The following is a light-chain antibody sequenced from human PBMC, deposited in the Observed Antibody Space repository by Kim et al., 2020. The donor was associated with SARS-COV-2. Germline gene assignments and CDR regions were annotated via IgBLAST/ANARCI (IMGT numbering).Light chain of an antibody. CDR2: WAS. Sequence: ATINCKSSQSVLYSSNNKNYLAWYQQKPGQPPKLLIYWASTRESGVPDRFSGSGSGTDFTLTISSLQAEDVAVYYCQQYYSTPPSFFGQGTKLEI. V-gene: IGKV4-1*01. CDR1: QSVLYSSNNKNY. CDR3: QQYYSTPPSF. J-gene: IGKJ2*01.